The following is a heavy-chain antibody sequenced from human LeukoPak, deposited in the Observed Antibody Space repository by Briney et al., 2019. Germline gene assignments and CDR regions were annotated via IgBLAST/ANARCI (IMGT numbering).Heavy chain of an antibody. Sequence: QPGRSLRLSCAASGFTFSSYAMHWVRQAPGKGLEWVAVILFDGSNKYYADSVKGRFTISRDNSKNTLYLEMNSLRAEHTAVFYVARGTYSYGGPIDYWGQGTLVTVSS. CDR3: ARGTYSYGGPIDY. V-gene: IGHV3-30*04. J-gene: IGHJ4*02. D-gene: IGHD5-18*01. CDR2: ILFDGSNK. CDR1: GFTFSSYA.